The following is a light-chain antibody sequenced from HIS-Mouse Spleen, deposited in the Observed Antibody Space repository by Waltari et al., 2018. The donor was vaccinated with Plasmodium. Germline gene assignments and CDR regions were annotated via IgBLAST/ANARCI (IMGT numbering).Light chain of an antibody. V-gene: IGLV3-25*03. CDR2: KDS. CDR3: QSADSSGTYRV. Sequence: SYELTQPPSVSVSPGQTARITCSGDALPKQYAYWYQQKPGQAPVLATYKDSERPSGIPGRFVGSSSGTTVTLTISGVQAEDEADYYCQSADSSGTYRVFGGGTKLTVL. CDR1: ALPKQY. J-gene: IGLJ2*01.